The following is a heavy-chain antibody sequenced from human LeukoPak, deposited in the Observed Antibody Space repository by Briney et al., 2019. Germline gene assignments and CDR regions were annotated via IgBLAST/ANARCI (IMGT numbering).Heavy chain of an antibody. CDR2: IGSSSSYI. CDR1: GFTFSSHS. V-gene: IGHV3-21*01. Sequence: GGSLRLSCAASGFTFSSHSMNWVRQAPGKGLEWVSSIGSSSSYIYYADSVKGRFTISRDNSKNTLYLQMFSLRPEDTAVYFCAKDLILWGQGTVVTVSS. CDR3: AKDLIL. J-gene: IGHJ3*01.